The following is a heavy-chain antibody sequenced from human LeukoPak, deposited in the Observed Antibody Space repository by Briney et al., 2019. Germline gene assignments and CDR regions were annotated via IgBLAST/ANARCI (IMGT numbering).Heavy chain of an antibody. J-gene: IGHJ4*02. CDR2: ISSSSSYI. CDR3: ARVLENTPNYFDSRGALDY. D-gene: IGHD3-22*01. Sequence: GGSLRLSCAVSGFTFSSYTMNWVRQAPGKGLEWVSSISSSSSYIYYADSVKGRFTISRDNAKNSLYLQMNSLRAEDTAVYYCARVLENTPNYFDSRGALDYWGQGTLVTVSS. CDR1: GFTFSSYT. V-gene: IGHV3-21*01.